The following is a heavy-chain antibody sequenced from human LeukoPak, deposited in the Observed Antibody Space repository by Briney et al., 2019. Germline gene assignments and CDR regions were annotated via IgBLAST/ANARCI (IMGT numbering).Heavy chain of an antibody. V-gene: IGHV3-66*01. CDR3: ARVSRDYMYYFDL. J-gene: IGHJ4*02. Sequence: PGGSVSLFCAASGLTVSRNYMSWVRQAPGKGLEWVSVIYSGGNTYYADSVKGRFTIARDNSKNTLYLQMNSLRAEDTAVYYCARVSRDYMYYFDLWGPGHLVTVSS. CDR2: IYSGGNT. D-gene: IGHD3-9*01. CDR1: GLTVSRNY.